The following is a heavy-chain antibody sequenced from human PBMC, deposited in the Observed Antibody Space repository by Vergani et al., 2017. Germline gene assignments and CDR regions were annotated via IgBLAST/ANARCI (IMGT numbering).Heavy chain of an antibody. V-gene: IGHV6-1*01. J-gene: IGHJ6*02. Sequence: QVQLQQSGPGLVKPSQTLSLTCAISGDSVSSNSAAWNWIRQSPSRGLEWLGRTYYRSKWYNDYAVSVKSRITINPDTSKNQFSLQLSSVTAADTAVYYCARHLAYCGGDCYPYYYGMDVWGQGTTVTVSS. CDR1: GDSVSSNSAA. D-gene: IGHD2-21*02. CDR2: TYYRSKWYN. CDR3: ARHLAYCGGDCYPYYYGMDV.